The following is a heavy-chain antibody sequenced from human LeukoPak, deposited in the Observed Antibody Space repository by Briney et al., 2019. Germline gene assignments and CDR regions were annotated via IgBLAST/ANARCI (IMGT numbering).Heavy chain of an antibody. CDR2: INPNSGGT. Sequence: ASVKVSCKASGYTFTGYYMHWVRQAPGQGLEWMGRINPNSGGTNYAQKFQGRVTMTRDTSISTAYMELSRLRSDDTAVYYCARERSPDTAAAGYYGMDVWGQGTTVTVSS. J-gene: IGHJ6*02. CDR3: ARERSPDTAAAGYYGMDV. V-gene: IGHV1-2*06. D-gene: IGHD6-13*01. CDR1: GYTFTGYY.